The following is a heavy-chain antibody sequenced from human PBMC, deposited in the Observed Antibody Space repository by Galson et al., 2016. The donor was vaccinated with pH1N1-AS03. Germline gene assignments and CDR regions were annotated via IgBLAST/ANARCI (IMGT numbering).Heavy chain of an antibody. Sequence: SLRLSCAVSGFTFSGYGMHWVRQAPGKGLEWVAVISYDESHRYYADSVKGRFTVSRDNSKNTLYMQMNSLRTEDTAVYYCAKEAMSVGIVVLYNWFDSWGPGTLVTVSS. CDR1: GFTFSGYG. D-gene: IGHD5-18*01. J-gene: IGHJ5*01. V-gene: IGHV3-30*18. CDR2: ISYDESHR. CDR3: AKEAMSVGIVVLYNWFDS.